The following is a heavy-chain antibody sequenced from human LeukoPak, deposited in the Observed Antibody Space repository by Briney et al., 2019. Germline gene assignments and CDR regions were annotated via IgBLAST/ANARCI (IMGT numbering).Heavy chain of an antibody. CDR2: ISYDGSNK. J-gene: IGHJ4*02. V-gene: IGHV3-30*03. Sequence: PGRSLRLSCAASGFTFSSYGMHWVRQAPGKGLEWVAVISYDGSNKYYADSVKGRFTISRDDAKNSLYLQMNSLRAEDTAVYYCARETTGFDYWGQGTLVTVSS. D-gene: IGHD4-11*01. CDR3: ARETTGFDY. CDR1: GFTFSSYG.